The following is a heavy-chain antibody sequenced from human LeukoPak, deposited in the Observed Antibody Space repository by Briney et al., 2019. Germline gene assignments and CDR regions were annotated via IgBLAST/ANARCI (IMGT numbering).Heavy chain of an antibody. V-gene: IGHV3-7*04. Sequence: GGSLRLSCAASGFTFSDYWMSWVRQAPGKGLEWVANIKPDGSEKHYVDSVKGRFTISRDNAKNSVYLQMNSLRAEDTAVYYCAGGLMVGAIWGQGTMVTVSS. CDR3: AGGLMVGAI. CDR1: GFTFSDYW. D-gene: IGHD1-26*01. CDR2: IKPDGSEK. J-gene: IGHJ3*02.